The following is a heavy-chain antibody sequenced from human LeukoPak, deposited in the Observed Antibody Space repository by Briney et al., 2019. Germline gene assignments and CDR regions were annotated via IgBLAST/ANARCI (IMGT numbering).Heavy chain of an antibody. CDR3: ATDLIYMTTVADY. CDR2: INPNSGGT. D-gene: IGHD4-23*01. V-gene: IGHV1-2*06. Sequence: ASVKVSCKASGYTFTGYYMHWVRQAPGQGLEWMGRINPNSGGTNYAQKFQGRVTMTEDTSTDTAYMGLSSLRSEDTAVYYCATDLIYMTTVADYWGQGTLVTVSS. J-gene: IGHJ4*02. CDR1: GYTFTGYY.